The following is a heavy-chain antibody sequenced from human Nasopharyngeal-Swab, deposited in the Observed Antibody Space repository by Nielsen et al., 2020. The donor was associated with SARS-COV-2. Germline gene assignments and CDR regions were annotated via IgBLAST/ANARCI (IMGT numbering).Heavy chain of an antibody. CDR1: GFTFSYYY. CDR3: ARGLWSSLRLLGGMDV. CDR2: ISSSGSTI. D-gene: IGHD4/OR15-4a*01. J-gene: IGHJ6*02. Sequence: GESLKISCAASGFTFSYYYMSRIRQAPGKGLEWVLYISSSGSTIYYADSVKGRFTISRDNAKNSLYLQMNSLRAEDTAVYYCARGLWSSLRLLGGMDVWGQGTTVTVSS. V-gene: IGHV3-11*04.